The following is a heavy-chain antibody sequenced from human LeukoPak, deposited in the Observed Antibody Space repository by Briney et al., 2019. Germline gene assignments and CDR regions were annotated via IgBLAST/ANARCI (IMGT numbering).Heavy chain of an antibody. J-gene: IGHJ4*02. CDR2: ISSSGNIM. V-gene: IGHV3-48*02. CDR1: GFSFSSYT. Sequence: PGGSLRLSCAASGFSFSSYTMNWVRQAPGKGLEWLSYISSSGNIMYYADSAKGRFTISRDNAKNSLYLQMNSLRDEDTAVYYCARDVVYWGQGTLVTVSS. CDR3: ARDVVY.